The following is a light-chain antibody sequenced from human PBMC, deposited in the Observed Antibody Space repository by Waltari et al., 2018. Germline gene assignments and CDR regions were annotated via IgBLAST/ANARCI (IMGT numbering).Light chain of an antibody. Sequence: DIQMTQSPSTLSASVGDRVTITCRASQSISTLLAWYQQKPGKAPNLLIYDASTLESGVSSRFSGSGSETEFTLTISSLQPDDFATYYCQQYYSHSGVNFGPGTTVDIK. CDR1: QSISTL. J-gene: IGKJ3*01. CDR2: DAS. CDR3: QQYYSHSGVN. V-gene: IGKV1-5*01.